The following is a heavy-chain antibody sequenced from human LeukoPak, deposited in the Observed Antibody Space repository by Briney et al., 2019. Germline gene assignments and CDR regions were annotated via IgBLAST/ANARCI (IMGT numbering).Heavy chain of an antibody. V-gene: IGHV3-21*01. CDR1: GFTFTTYW. J-gene: IGHJ4*02. D-gene: IGHD2-21*01. CDR2: ISSSSSYI. CDR3: ARVAEGVIGHFDY. Sequence: PGGSLRLSCAASGFTFTTYWMSWVRQAPGKGLEWVSSISSSSSYIYYADSVKGRFTISRDNAKNSLYLQMNSLRAEDTAVYYCARVAEGVIGHFDYWGQGTLVTVSS.